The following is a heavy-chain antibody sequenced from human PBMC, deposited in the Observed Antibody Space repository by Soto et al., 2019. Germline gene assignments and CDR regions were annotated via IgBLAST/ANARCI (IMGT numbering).Heavy chain of an antibody. CDR3: ATDGNNGNNWFDP. V-gene: IGHV1-24*01. D-gene: IGHD1-20*01. CDR2: FDPGNGQK. Sequence: ASVKVSCKVYGHTLAELSMNWVRQAPGKGLEWMGGFDPGNGQKFYAQKFQGRVIMTGDTSTETAYMELSSLRPEDTAVYYCATDGNNGNNWFDPWGQGTQVTVSS. CDR1: GHTLAELS. J-gene: IGHJ5*02.